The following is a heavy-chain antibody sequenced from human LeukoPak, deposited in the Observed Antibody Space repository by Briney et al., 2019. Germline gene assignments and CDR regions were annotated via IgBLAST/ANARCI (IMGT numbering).Heavy chain of an antibody. D-gene: IGHD6-19*01. CDR1: GFTFGNYG. V-gene: IGHV3-30*03. CDR2: ISYSGGFQ. Sequence: GGSLRLSCAASGFTFGNYGMHWVRQAPGKGLEWAAVISYSGGFQHYGDSVKGRFTISRDNSRNTLFLQMNTLRPEDTAVYYCARGGHVQWLGELEYWGHGMLVTVSS. J-gene: IGHJ4*01. CDR3: ARGGHVQWLGELEY.